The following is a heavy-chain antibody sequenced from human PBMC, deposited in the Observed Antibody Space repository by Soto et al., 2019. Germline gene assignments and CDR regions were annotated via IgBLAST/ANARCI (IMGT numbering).Heavy chain of an antibody. CDR3: ARDVPPKGFDS. CDR2: INNDGNDI. Sequence: EVQLVESGGGLVQPGGSLRLSCEASGATFANYWMHWVRQAPGKGLVWVSRINNDGNDITYADSVKGRFTASRDNAKNMVFLQMNSLTVEDTAVYYCARDVPPKGFDSWGQGTLVTVSS. CDR1: GATFANYW. D-gene: IGHD3-10*02. J-gene: IGHJ5*01. V-gene: IGHV3-74*01.